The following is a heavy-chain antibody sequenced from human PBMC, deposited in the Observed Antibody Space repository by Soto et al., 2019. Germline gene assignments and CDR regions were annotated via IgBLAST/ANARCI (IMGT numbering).Heavy chain of an antibody. J-gene: IGHJ4*02. CDR1: GFTFSSHS. Sequence: EVQLVESGGGLVKPGGSLRLSCAASGFTFSSHSMNWVLQAPGKGLEWVSSISSSSTYIYYADSVKGRFTISRDNANNSLYLQMNSLRAEDTAVYYCASHPRDSSGYWYYFDYWGQGTLVTVSS. CDR3: ASHPRDSSGYWYYFDY. D-gene: IGHD3-22*01. V-gene: IGHV3-21*01. CDR2: ISSSSTYI.